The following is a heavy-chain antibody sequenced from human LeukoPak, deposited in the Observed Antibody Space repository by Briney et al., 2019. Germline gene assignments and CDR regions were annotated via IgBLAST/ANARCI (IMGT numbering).Heavy chain of an antibody. CDR2: ISYDGSNK. D-gene: IGHD4-17*01. J-gene: IGHJ4*02. CDR3: ARPMTTVTTYYFDY. V-gene: IGHV3-30*04. Sequence: GGSLRLSCAASGFTFSSYAMHWVRQAPGKGLQWVAVISYDGSNKYYADSAKGRFTISRDNSKNTLYLQMNGLRAEDTAVYYCARPMTTVTTYYFDYWGQGTLVTVSS. CDR1: GFTFSSYA.